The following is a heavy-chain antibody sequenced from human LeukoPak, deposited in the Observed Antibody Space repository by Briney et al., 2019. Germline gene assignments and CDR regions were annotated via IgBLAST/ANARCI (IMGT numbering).Heavy chain of an antibody. CDR3: ARVSRCGHSSSWYEDY. Sequence: SETLSLTCTVSGGSISSGSYYWSWIRQPPGKGLEWIGYIYYSGSTNYNPSLKSRVTISVDTSKNQFSLKLSSVTAADTAVYYCARVSRCGHSSSWYEDYWGQGTLVTVSS. J-gene: IGHJ4*02. CDR2: IYYSGST. CDR1: GGSISSGSYY. D-gene: IGHD6-13*01. V-gene: IGHV4-61*01.